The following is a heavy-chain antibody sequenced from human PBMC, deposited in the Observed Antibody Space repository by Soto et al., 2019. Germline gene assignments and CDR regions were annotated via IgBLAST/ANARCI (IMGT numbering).Heavy chain of an antibody. V-gene: IGHV1-69*01. CDR3: ARGGFSSSWRFDY. Sequence: QVQLVQSGAEVQKPGSSVKVSCKASGGTFSSYAISWVRQAPGQGLEWVGGIFPFINTANYAQKFQDRVTITADESTSTAYMEMSSLRSEDTAVYYCARGGFSSSWRFDYWGQGTLVSVSS. J-gene: IGHJ4*02. CDR2: IFPFINTA. CDR1: GGTFSSYA. D-gene: IGHD6-6*01.